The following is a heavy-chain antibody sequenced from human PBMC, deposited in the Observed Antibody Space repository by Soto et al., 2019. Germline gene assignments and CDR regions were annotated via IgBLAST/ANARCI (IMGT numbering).Heavy chain of an antibody. CDR2: ISAYNGNT. D-gene: IGHD6-19*01. Sequence: QVQLVQSGAEVKKPGASVKVSCKASGYTFTSYGISWVRQAPGQGLEWMGWISAYNGNTNYAQKLQGRVTMTTDTSTSTAYMELRSLRSDDTAVYYCARDHMGYSSGWRDTVGYFDYWGQGTLVTVSS. CDR1: GYTFTSYG. CDR3: ARDHMGYSSGWRDTVGYFDY. V-gene: IGHV1-18*01. J-gene: IGHJ4*02.